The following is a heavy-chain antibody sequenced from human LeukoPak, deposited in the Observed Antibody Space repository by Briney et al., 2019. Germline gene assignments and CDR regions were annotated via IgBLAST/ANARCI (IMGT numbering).Heavy chain of an antibody. D-gene: IGHD2-2*01. CDR2: INHSGSI. CDR3: ASAAMVRSYYFDY. Sequence: SETLSLTCAVYGGSFSGYYWSWIRQPPGKGLQWIGEINHSGSINYTPSLTSRVTISVDTSKNQFSLKLSSVTVADTAVYYCASAAMVRSYYFDYWGQGTLVTVSS. V-gene: IGHV4-34*01. J-gene: IGHJ4*02. CDR1: GGSFSGYY.